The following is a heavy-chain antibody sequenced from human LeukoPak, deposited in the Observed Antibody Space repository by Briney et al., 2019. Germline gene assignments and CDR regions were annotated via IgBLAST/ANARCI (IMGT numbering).Heavy chain of an antibody. V-gene: IGHV3-23*01. CDR3: AKDPDGLWS. D-gene: IGHD4/OR15-4a*01. Sequence: LSLTCTVSGGSISSRDYYWSWVRQAPGKGLEWVSSIGASGSSTYYADSVKGRFTISRDNSKNTLYLQMNSLRAEDTAVYYCAKDPDGLWSWGQGTLVTVSS. CDR1: GGSISSRDYY. J-gene: IGHJ5*02. CDR2: IGASGSST.